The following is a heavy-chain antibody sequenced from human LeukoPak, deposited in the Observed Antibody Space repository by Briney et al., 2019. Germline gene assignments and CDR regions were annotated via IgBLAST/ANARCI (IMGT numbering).Heavy chain of an antibody. D-gene: IGHD2-21*02. CDR3: AKDLSKHIVVVTAMYY. J-gene: IGHJ4*02. V-gene: IGHV3-23*01. Sequence: GGSLRLSCAASGFTFSSYAMSWVRQAPGKGLEWVSAISGSGGSTYYADSVKGRFTISRDNSKDTLYLQMNSLRAEDTAVYYCAKDLSKHIVVVTAMYYWGQGTLVTVSS. CDR2: ISGSGGST. CDR1: GFTFSSYA.